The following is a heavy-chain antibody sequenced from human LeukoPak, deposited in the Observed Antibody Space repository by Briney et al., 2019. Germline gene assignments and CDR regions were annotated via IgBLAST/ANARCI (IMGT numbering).Heavy chain of an antibody. D-gene: IGHD6-6*01. Sequence: GGSLRLSCTGSGFTFSSYEMNWVRQAPGMGLEWVSYISSSGSTINHADSVKGRFTISRDNAENSLYLQMSSLRAEDTAVYYCSRDMDYSSSAPGYCGQGTLVTVSS. CDR2: ISSSGSTI. V-gene: IGHV3-48*03. J-gene: IGHJ4*02. CDR3: SRDMDYSSSAPGY. CDR1: GFTFSSYE.